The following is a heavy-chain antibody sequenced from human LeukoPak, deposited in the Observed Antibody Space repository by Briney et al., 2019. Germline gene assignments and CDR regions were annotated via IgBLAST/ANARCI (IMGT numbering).Heavy chain of an antibody. J-gene: IGHJ5*02. V-gene: IGHV4-4*07. Sequence: KSSETLSLTCTVSGGSISSYYWSWIRQPAGKGLEWIGRIYTSGSTNYNPSLMSRVTMSVDTSKNQFSLKLSSVTAADTAVYYCARDGDDCSGRSCYRRPGEFDPWGQGTLVTVSS. CDR2: IYTSGST. CDR1: GGSISSYY. CDR3: ARDGDDCSGRSCYRRPGEFDP. D-gene: IGHD2-15*01.